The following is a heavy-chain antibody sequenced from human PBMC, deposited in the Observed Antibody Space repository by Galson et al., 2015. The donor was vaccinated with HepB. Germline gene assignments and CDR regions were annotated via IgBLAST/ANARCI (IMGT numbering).Heavy chain of an antibody. CDR1: GFTFSYYA. D-gene: IGHD6-19*01. V-gene: IGHV3-23*01. CDR3: AKVFPEKTDGWYRQALYYFDS. Sequence: AASGFTFSYYAMSWVRQAPGKGLEWVSAVTPSGDNTYSADSMKGRFTIPRDNSKNTLFLQMNSLRADDTAIYFCAKVFPEKTDGWYRQALYYFDSWGHGTRVTVSS. CDR2: VTPSGDNT. J-gene: IGHJ4*01.